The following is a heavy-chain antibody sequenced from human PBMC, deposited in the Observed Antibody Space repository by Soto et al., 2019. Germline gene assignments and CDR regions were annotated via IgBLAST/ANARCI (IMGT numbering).Heavy chain of an antibody. J-gene: IGHJ6*02. CDR1: GFTFSSYA. V-gene: IGHV3-23*01. CDR2: FSGSGDNT. CDR3: AKGRYDILTGYPIQYGMDV. Sequence: GGSLRLSCAASGFTFSSYAMSWVRQAPGKGLEWVSSFSGSGDNTDYADSVKGRFTISRDNSKNTLYMQMNSLRAEDTAVYYCAKGRYDILTGYPIQYGMDVWGQGTTVTVSS. D-gene: IGHD3-9*01.